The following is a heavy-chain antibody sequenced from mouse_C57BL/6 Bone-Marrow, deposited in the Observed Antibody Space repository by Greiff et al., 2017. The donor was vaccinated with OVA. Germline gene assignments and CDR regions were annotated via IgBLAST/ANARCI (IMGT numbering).Heavy chain of an antibody. CDR1: GFTFSDYY. J-gene: IGHJ2*01. CDR2: ISNGGGST. CDR3: ARRCSRYYFDY. V-gene: IGHV5-12*01. Sequence: EVMLVESGGGLVQPGGSLKLSCAASGFTFSDYYMYWVRQTPEKRLEWVAYISNGGGSTYYPDTVKGRFTISRDNAKNTLYLQMSRLKSEDTAMYYCARRCSRYYFDYWGQGTTLTVSS. D-gene: IGHD1-1*01.